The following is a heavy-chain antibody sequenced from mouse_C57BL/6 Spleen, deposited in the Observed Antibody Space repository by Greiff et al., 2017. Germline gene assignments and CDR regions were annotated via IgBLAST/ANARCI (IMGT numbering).Heavy chain of an antibody. Sequence: VHVKQSGPVLVKPGASVKMSCKASGYTFTDYYMNWVKQSHGKSLEWIGVINPYNGGTSYNQKFKGKATLTVDKSSSTAYMELNSLTSEDSAVYYCARRYDLYYYAMDYWGQGTSVTVSS. CDR1: GYTFTDYY. CDR2: INPYNGGT. D-gene: IGHD2-3*01. CDR3: ARRYDLYYYAMDY. J-gene: IGHJ4*01. V-gene: IGHV1-19*01.